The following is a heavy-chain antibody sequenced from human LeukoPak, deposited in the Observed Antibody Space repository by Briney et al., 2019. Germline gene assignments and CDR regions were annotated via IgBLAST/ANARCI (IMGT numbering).Heavy chain of an antibody. V-gene: IGHV3-7*01. D-gene: IGHD5-24*01. CDR2: VNPDGSVK. CDR1: GFTFSSHW. J-gene: IGHJ4*02. CDR3: AKNFGWQQFDY. Sequence: GGSLRLSCAASGFTFSSHWMDWVRQAPGKGLEWVANVNPDGSVKHYVDSVKGRFTISRDNTKNSLYLEMNSLRAEDTAVYYCAKNFGWQQFDYWGQGTLATVSS.